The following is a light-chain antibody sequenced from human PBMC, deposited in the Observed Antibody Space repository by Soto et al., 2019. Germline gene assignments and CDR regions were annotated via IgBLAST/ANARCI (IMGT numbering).Light chain of an antibody. CDR1: QSVTSNY. V-gene: IGKV3-20*01. J-gene: IGKJ1*01. Sequence: EIVLTQSPGTLSLSPGERATLSCWASQSVTSNYLAWYQQKPGQSPRLLIYDASSRAADIPDRFSGSGSGTDFTLTINRLEPEDFAEYYCQQYGSMPWTFGHGTKVEVK. CDR2: DAS. CDR3: QQYGSMPWT.